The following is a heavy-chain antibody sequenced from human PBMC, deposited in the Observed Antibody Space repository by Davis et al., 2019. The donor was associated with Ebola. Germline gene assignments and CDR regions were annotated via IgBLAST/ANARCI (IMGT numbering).Heavy chain of an antibody. J-gene: IGHJ4*02. CDR3: AKDIPHGYSYSVFDY. D-gene: IGHD5-18*01. CDR2: ISGSGGST. Sequence: GESLKISCAASGFTFSSYSMNWVRQAPGKGLEWVSAISGSGGSTYYADSVKGRFTISRDNSKNTLYLQMNSLRAEDTAVYYCAKDIPHGYSYSVFDYWGQGTLVTVSS. V-gene: IGHV3-23*01. CDR1: GFTFSSYS.